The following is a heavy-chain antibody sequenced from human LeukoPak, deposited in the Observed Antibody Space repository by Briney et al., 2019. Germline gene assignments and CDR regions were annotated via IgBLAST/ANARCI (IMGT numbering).Heavy chain of an antibody. CDR3: ARVGEYCSGGSCYSPEVYYYMDV. D-gene: IGHD2-15*01. J-gene: IGHJ6*03. CDR2: TNKGGST. V-gene: IGHV4-34*01. Sequence: SETLSLTCAVYGGSSIGYYWGGFGQPPGRGRDGMGETNKGGSTNYNPSLKSRVTISVDTSKNQFSLKLSSVTAADTAVYYCARVGEYCSGGSCYSPEVYYYMDVWGKGTTVTVSS. CDR1: GGSSIGYY.